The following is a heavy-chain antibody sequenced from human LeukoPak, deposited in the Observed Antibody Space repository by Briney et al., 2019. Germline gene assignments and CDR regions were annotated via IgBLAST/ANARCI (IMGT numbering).Heavy chain of an antibody. D-gene: IGHD5-18*01. Sequence: ASVKVSCKASGYTFKSYYMHWVRQAPGQGLEWMGIINPSGGSTSYAQKFQGRVTVTRDTSTSTVYMELSRLRSDDTAVYYCAGDPGYSSPRGDYWGQGTLVTVSS. CDR3: AGDPGYSSPRGDY. CDR2: INPSGGST. J-gene: IGHJ4*02. CDR1: GYTFKSYY. V-gene: IGHV1-46*02.